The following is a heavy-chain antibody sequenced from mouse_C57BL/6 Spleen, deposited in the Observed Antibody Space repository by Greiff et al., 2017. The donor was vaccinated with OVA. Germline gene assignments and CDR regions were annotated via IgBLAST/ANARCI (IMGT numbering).Heavy chain of an antibody. CDR2: IYPRSGNT. J-gene: IGHJ1*03. D-gene: IGHD2-4*01. CDR1: GYTFTSYG. V-gene: IGHV1-81*01. CDR3: AREYDYSYWYFDV. Sequence: QVQLQQSGAELARPGASVKLSCKASGYTFTSYGISWVKQRTGQGLEWIGEIYPRSGNTYYNEKFKGKATLTADKSSSTAYMELRSLTSEASAVYFCAREYDYSYWYFDVWGTGTTVTVSS.